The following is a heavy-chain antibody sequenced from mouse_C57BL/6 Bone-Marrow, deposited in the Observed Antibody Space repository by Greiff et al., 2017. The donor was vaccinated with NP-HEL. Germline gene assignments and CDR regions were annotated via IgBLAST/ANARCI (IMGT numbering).Heavy chain of an antibody. V-gene: IGHV7-1*01. CDR3: ARDACMDY. CDR2: SRNKANDYTT. J-gene: IGHJ4*01. CDR1: GFTFSDFY. Sequence: EVQVVESGGGLVQSGRSLRLSCATSGFTFSDFYMEWVRQAPGKGLEWIAASRNKANDYTTEYSASVKGRFIVSRDTSQSILYLQMNALRAEDTAIYYCARDACMDYWGQGTSVTVSS.